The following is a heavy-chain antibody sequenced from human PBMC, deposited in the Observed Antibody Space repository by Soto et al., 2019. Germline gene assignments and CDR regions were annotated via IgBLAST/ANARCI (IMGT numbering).Heavy chain of an antibody. CDR1: GYSNTSYA. CDR3: ARVGDGYGPHAFDI. J-gene: IGHJ3*02. Sequence: SVKVSCKACGYSNTSYAMHWVRQAPGQGLEWMGWINPNSGGTNYAQKFQGWVTMTRDTSISTAYMELSRLRSDDTAVYYCARVGDGYGPHAFDIWGQGTMVTVSS. D-gene: IGHD5-12*01. CDR2: INPNSGGT. V-gene: IGHV1-2*04.